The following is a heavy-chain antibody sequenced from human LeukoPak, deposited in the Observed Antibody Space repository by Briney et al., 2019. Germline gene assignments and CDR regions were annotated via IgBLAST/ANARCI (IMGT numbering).Heavy chain of an antibody. Sequence: GGSLRLSCAASGFTFSSYAMHWVRQAPGKGLEWVAVISYDGSNKYYADSVKGRFTISRDNSKNTLYLQMNSLRAEDTAVYYCARDWGVVFGYFDYWGQGTLVTVSS. CDR1: GFTFSSYA. V-gene: IGHV3-30*16. D-gene: IGHD3-10*01. CDR3: ARDWGVVFGYFDY. J-gene: IGHJ4*02. CDR2: ISYDGSNK.